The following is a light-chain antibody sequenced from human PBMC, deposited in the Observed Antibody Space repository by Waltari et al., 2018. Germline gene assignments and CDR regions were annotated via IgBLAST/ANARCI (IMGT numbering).Light chain of an antibody. Sequence: QSALTQPPSASGTPGQRVTISCSGSSSNIGTNLVNWYQQLPGKAPKLLVYRNDQRPSGVPDRFSGSKSGTSASLAISGLQSEDEADYYCGAWDDRLNVYVFGTGTRVTVL. CDR3: GAWDDRLNVYV. CDR2: RND. V-gene: IGLV1-44*01. J-gene: IGLJ1*01. CDR1: SSNIGTNL.